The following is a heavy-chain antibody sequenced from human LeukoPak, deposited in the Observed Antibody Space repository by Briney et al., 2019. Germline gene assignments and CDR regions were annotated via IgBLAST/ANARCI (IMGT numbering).Heavy chain of an antibody. J-gene: IGHJ5*02. V-gene: IGHV3-21*01. D-gene: IGHD1-1*01. Sequence: GGSLRRSCAASGFTFSSYSMTWVRQAPGKGLEWVSSISSSCSYIYYADSVKGRFTISRDNAKNSLYLQMNSLRAEDTAVYYCARDRLERHFWFDPWGQGTLVTVSS. CDR1: GFTFSSYS. CDR3: ARDRLERHFWFDP. CDR2: ISSSCSYI.